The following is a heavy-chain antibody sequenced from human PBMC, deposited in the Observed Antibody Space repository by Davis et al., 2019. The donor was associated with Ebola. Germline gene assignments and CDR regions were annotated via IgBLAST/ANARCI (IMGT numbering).Heavy chain of an antibody. J-gene: IGHJ4*02. CDR1: GFTFNNYA. Sequence: PGGSLRLSCAASGFTFNNYAMSWVRQAPGKGLEWVSAISGTGGSTYYADSVKGRFTISRDNSKNTVYLQMNSLRAEDTAIYYCTTRLRHHFDYWGQGTLVTVSS. V-gene: IGHV3-23*01. CDR3: TTRLRHHFDY. CDR2: ISGTGGST. D-gene: IGHD1-1*01.